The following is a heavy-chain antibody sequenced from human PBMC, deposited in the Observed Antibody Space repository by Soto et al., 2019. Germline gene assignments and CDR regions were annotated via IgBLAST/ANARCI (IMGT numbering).Heavy chain of an antibody. CDR3: ARDPWACGRSPCHSYYDMVV. Sequence: QVQLVESGGGVVQPGRSLRLSCATSGFTFSKYGMHWLRQAPGKGLEWVAVIWSDGSNKNYADSVKGRFAISRDDSRETVYLQMNSLRAEDTAMYYCARDPWACGRSPCHSYYDMVVWGEGTTVTVS. D-gene: IGHD2-15*01. J-gene: IGHJ6*03. CDR1: GFTFSKYG. CDR2: IWSDGSNK. V-gene: IGHV3-33*01.